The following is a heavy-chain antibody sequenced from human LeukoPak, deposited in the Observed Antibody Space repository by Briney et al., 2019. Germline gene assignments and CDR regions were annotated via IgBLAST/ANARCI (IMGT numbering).Heavy chain of an antibody. CDR3: AKSLGSDFWGGYFAY. V-gene: IGHV3-23*01. D-gene: IGHD3-3*01. J-gene: IGHJ4*02. Sequence: GGSLRLSCAASGFTFSSYAMSWVRQAPGKGLEWVSAISGSGGSTYYADSVKGRFTISRDNSKNTLYLQMNSLRAEDTAVYYCAKSLGSDFWGGYFAYWGQGTLVTVSS. CDR1: GFTFSSYA. CDR2: ISGSGGST.